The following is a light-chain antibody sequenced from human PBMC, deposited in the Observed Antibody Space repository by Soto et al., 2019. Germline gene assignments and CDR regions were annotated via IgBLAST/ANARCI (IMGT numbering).Light chain of an antibody. CDR3: QQYENYWT. CDR1: QNINNY. J-gene: IGKJ1*01. V-gene: IGKV1-39*01. CDR2: AAS. Sequence: DIQMTQSPSSLSASVGDRVTITCRTSQNINNYLNWYQQKPGKAPKLLIYAASSLQSGVPSRFSGSGSGTEFTLTISNLQPDDIATYYCQQYENYWTFGQGTKVDIK.